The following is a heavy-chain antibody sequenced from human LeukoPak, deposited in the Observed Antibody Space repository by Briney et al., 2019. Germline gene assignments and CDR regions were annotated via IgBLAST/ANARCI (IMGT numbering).Heavy chain of an antibody. J-gene: IGHJ6*03. CDR2: ISSSSSYI. CDR3: ARHYDSSGYYQLYYYYYMDV. D-gene: IGHD3-22*01. V-gene: IGHV3-21*01. Sequence: GGSLRLSCAASGFTFSSYSMNWVRQAPGKGLEWVSSISSSSSYIYYADSVKGRFTISRGNAKNSLYLQMNSLRAEDTAVYYCARHYDSSGYYQLYYYYYMDVWGKGTTVTVSS. CDR1: GFTFSSYS.